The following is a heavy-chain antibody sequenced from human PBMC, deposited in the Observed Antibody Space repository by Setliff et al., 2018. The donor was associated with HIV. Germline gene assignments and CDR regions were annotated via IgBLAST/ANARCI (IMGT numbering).Heavy chain of an antibody. V-gene: IGHV4-39*01. D-gene: IGHD6-19*01. CDR3: ARSLAGLMNYFDY. CDR2: IYNSGST. CDR1: GGSISSSSYY. Sequence: SETLSLTCTVSGGSISSSSYYWGWIRQAPGRGLEWIGSIYNSGSTYYNPSLRSRIIISSDTSKNQISLRLTSVTAADTAVYFCARSLAGLMNYFDYWGQGTLVTVS. J-gene: IGHJ4*02.